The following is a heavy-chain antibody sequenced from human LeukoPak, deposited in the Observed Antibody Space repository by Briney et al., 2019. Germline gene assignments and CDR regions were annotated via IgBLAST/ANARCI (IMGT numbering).Heavy chain of an antibody. CDR3: ATVGDYDSSGYYYESAY. D-gene: IGHD3-22*01. CDR2: FDPEDGET. V-gene: IGHV1-24*01. J-gene: IGHJ4*02. Sequence: ASVKVSFKFSGYTLTELSMHWVRQAPGKGREWMGVFDPEDGETIYAQKFQGRVTMTEDTSTDTAYMGLSSLRSEDTAVYYCATVGDYDSSGYYYESAYWGQGTLVTVSS. CDR1: GYTLTELS.